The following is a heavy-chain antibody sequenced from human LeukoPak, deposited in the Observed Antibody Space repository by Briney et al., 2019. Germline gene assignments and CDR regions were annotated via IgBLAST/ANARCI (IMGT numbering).Heavy chain of an antibody. CDR3: ARDGGDIVVVTASYYYMDV. CDR1: GFTFSSYS. D-gene: IGHD2-21*02. Sequence: TGGSLRLSCAASGFTFSSYSMNWVRQAPGKGLEWVSYISSSSSTIYYADSVKGRFTISRDNSKNTLYLQMGSLRAEDMAVYYCARDGGDIVVVTASYYYMDVWGKGTTVTVSS. J-gene: IGHJ6*03. CDR2: ISSSSSTI. V-gene: IGHV3-48*01.